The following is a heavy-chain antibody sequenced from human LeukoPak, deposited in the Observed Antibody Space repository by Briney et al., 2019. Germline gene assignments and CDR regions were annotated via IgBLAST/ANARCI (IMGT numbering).Heavy chain of an antibody. D-gene: IGHD3-10*01. CDR3: AREKRGSGTYSLLPRWFDP. V-gene: IGHV1-69*06. J-gene: IGHJ5*02. Sequence: SVKVSCKASGGTFSSYAISWVRQAPGQGLEWMGGIIPIFGTANYAQKFQGRVTITADKSTSTAYMELSSLRSEDTAVYYCAREKRGSGTYSLLPRWFDPWGQGTLVTVSS. CDR1: GGTFSSYA. CDR2: IIPIFGTA.